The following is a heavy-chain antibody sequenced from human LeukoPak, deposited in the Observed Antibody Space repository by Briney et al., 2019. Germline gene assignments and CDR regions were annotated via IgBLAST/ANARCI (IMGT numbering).Heavy chain of an antibody. CDR3: ASDPRGSSWHYYYYMDV. CDR1: GFTFSSYW. Sequence: PGGSLRLSCAASGFTFSSYWMSWVRQAPGKGLEWVANIKQDGSEKYYVDSVKGRFTISRDNAKNSLYLQMNSLRAEDTAVYYCASDPRGSSWHYYYYMDVWGKGTTVTVSS. V-gene: IGHV3-7*01. D-gene: IGHD6-13*01. J-gene: IGHJ6*03. CDR2: IKQDGSEK.